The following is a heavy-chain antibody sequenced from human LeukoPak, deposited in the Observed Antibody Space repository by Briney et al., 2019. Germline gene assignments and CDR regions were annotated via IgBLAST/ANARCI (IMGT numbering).Heavy chain of an antibody. Sequence: GSLRLSCAAPGFTFSDHYMSWIRQPPGKGLEWIGEINHSGSTNYNPSLKSRVTISVDTSKNQFSLKLSSVTAADTAVYYCARGGSSGYYLPSIWGQGTMVTVSS. D-gene: IGHD3-22*01. CDR1: GFTFSDHY. CDR3: ARGGSSGYYLPSI. CDR2: INHSGST. J-gene: IGHJ3*02. V-gene: IGHV4-34*01.